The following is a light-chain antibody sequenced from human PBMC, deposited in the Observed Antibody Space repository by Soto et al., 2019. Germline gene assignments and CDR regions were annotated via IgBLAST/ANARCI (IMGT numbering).Light chain of an antibody. CDR2: KVS. CDR3: MQGSHWAPRYT. Sequence: DVVMTQSPLSLPVTLGQPASISCRSSQSLVFSDGNTFFNWFHQRPGQSPRRLINKVSKRDSGVPDRFSGSESATDFTLRLSRVEAEDVGVYYCMQGSHWAPRYTFGQGTKLEIK. J-gene: IGKJ2*01. CDR1: QSLVFSDGNTF. V-gene: IGKV2-30*01.